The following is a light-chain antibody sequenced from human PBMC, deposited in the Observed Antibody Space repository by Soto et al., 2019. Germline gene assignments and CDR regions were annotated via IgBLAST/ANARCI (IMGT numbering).Light chain of an antibody. V-gene: IGKV1-5*01. CDR3: QQYNSYSWT. J-gene: IGKJ1*01. CDR1: QSISSW. Sequence: DVQMTQSPSTLSASVGDRVTITCRASQSISSWLAWYQQKPGKAPKLLIYDASSLESGVPSRFSGSGSGTEFTLTISSLQPDDFATYYCQQYNSYSWTFGQGTKADNK. CDR2: DAS.